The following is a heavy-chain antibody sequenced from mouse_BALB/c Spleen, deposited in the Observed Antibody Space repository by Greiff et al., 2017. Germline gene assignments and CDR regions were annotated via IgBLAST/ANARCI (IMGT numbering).Heavy chain of an antibody. J-gene: IGHJ3*01. CDR1: GYSFTSYW. CDR3: AREGYYGSSPWCAY. Sequence: QVHVKQSGPQLVRPGASVKISCKASGYSFTSYWMHWVKQRPGQGLEWIGMIDPSDSETRLNQKFKDKATLTVDKSSSTAYMQLSSPTSEDSAVYYCAREGYYGSSPWCAYWGQGTLVTVSA. CDR2: IDPSDSET. V-gene: IGHV1S127*01. D-gene: IGHD1-1*01.